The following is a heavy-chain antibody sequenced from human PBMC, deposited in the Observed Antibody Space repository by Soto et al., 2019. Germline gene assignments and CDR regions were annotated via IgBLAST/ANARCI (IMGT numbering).Heavy chain of an antibody. D-gene: IGHD3-9*01. CDR3: ARSVLSYVILSCHDNQGGPFDY. J-gene: IGHJ4*02. V-gene: IGHV4-31*03. Sequence: TLSLTCTVSGASISRGGYYWSWVRQHPGKGLEWIGFIFYTGSTSCNPSLKSRVTMSVDTSKSQFSLKLSSVTAADTAVYYCARSVLSYVILSCHDNQGGPFDYWGQGTLVTVSS. CDR1: GASISRGGYY. CDR2: IFYTGST.